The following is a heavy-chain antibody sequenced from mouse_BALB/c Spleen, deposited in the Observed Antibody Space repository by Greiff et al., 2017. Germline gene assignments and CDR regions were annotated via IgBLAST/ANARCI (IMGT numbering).Heavy chain of an antibody. CDR3: AMSLYGSKLGWFAY. J-gene: IGHJ3*01. CDR1: GYTFTSYW. Sequence: QVQLQQPGAELVKPGASVKLSCKASGYTFTSYWMHWVKQRPGQGLEWIGEIDPSDSYTNYNQKFKGKATLTVDKSSSTAYMQLSSLTSEDSAVYYCAMSLYGSKLGWFAYWGQGTLVTVSA. D-gene: IGHD1-1*01. V-gene: IGHV1-69*02. CDR2: IDPSDSYT.